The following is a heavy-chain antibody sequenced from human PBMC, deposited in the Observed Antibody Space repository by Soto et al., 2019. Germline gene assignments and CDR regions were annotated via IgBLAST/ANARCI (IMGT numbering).Heavy chain of an antibody. CDR3: ARDKITGLFDY. CDR2: IYYSGNT. V-gene: IGHV4-30-4*01. Sequence: PSETLSLTCTVSGDSISSGDYYWSWIRQPPGKGLEWIGCIYYSGNTYYNPSLKRRFSISVDTSKNQFSLQLSSVTAADTAVYYCARDKITGLFDYWGQGTLVTVSS. J-gene: IGHJ4*02. D-gene: IGHD2-8*02. CDR1: GDSISSGDYY.